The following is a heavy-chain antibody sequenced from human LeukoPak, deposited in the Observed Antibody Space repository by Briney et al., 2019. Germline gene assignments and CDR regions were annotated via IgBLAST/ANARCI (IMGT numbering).Heavy chain of an antibody. CDR1: GGSFSGYY. V-gene: IGHV4-34*01. CDR2: INHSGST. D-gene: IGHD6-19*01. CDR3: ERAPVAGYDY. J-gene: IGHJ4*02. Sequence: SETLSLTCAVYGGSFSGYYWSWIRQPPGKGLEWIGEINHSGSTNYNPSLKSRVTISVDTSKNQFSLKLSSVTAADTAVYYCERAPVAGYDYWGQGTLVTVSS.